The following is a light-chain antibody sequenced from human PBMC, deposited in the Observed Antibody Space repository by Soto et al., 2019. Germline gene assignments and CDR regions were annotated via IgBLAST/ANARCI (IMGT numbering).Light chain of an antibody. CDR1: NSDVGSYNF. J-gene: IGLJ1*01. CDR3: SSYARSTTRYL. V-gene: IGLV2-8*01. Sequence: QSVLTQPPSASGSPGQSVTISCTGANSDVGSYNFVSWYQQHPGKAPKLLIYEVTKRPSGVPDRFSGSKSGNTASLTVSGLQAEDEAVYYCSSYARSTTRYLFGSGTRSPS. CDR2: EVT.